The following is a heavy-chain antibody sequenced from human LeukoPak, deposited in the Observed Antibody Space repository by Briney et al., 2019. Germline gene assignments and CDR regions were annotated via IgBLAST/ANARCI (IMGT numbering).Heavy chain of an antibody. D-gene: IGHD3-22*01. Sequence: SVKVSCKASGGTFSSYAISWVRQAPGQGLEWMGRIIPILGIANYAQKFQGRVTITADKSTSTAYMELSSLRSEDTAVYYCARTEASRKYYDSSGYSDYWGQGTLVTVSS. V-gene: IGHV1-69*04. CDR2: IIPILGIA. J-gene: IGHJ4*02. CDR3: ARTEASRKYYDSSGYSDY. CDR1: GGTFSSYA.